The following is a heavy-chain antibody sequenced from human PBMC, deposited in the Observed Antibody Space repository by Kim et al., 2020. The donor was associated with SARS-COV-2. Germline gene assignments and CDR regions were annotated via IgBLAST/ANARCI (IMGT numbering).Heavy chain of an antibody. CDR2: IIPIFGTA. CDR3: ARGELRYFDWSPRGFDP. CDR1: GGTFSSYA. J-gene: IGHJ5*02. Sequence: VKVSCKASGGTFSSYAISWVRQAPGQGLEWMGGIIPIFGTANYAQKFQGRVTITADESTSTAYMELSSLRSEDTAVYYCARGELRYFDWSPRGFDPWGQGTLVTVSS. V-gene: IGHV1-69*13. D-gene: IGHD3-9*01.